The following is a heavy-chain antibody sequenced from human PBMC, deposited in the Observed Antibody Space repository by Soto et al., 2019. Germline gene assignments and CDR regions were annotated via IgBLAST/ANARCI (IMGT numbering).Heavy chain of an antibody. CDR1: GFTFSSYG. Sequence: QVQLVESGGGVVQPGRSLRLSCAASGFTFSSYGMHWVRQAPGKGLEWVAVIWYDGSNKYYADSVKGRFTISRDNSKNTLYLQMNSLRAEDTAVYYCARDWIYRALDYWGQGTLVTVSS. CDR2: IWYDGSNK. D-gene: IGHD2-2*03. CDR3: ARDWIYRALDY. V-gene: IGHV3-33*01. J-gene: IGHJ4*02.